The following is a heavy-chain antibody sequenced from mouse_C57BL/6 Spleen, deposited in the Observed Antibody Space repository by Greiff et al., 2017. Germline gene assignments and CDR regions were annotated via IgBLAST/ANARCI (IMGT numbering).Heavy chain of an antibody. CDR1: GFSLTSYA. D-gene: IGHD1-1*01. J-gene: IGHJ1*03. CDR3: ARTPPYYYGSSDWYFDV. Sequence: QVQLKESGPGLVAPSQSLSITCTVSGFSLTSYAISWVRQPPGKGLEWLGVIWTGGGTNYNSALHSRLSISKDNSKSQVFLKMNGLQTDDTASYYCARTPPYYYGSSDWYFDVWGTGTTVTVSS. V-gene: IGHV2-9-1*01. CDR2: IWTGGGT.